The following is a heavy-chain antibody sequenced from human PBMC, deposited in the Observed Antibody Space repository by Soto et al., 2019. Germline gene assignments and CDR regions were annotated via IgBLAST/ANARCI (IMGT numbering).Heavy chain of an antibody. V-gene: IGHV3-23*01. J-gene: IGHJ3*01. CDR1: GFTFNSYA. CDR2: ISASGGRT. CDR3: AKDWDLLRAFDL. D-gene: IGHD1-26*01. Sequence: EVQLLESGGGLVQPGGSLRISCAASGFTFNSYAMSWVRQAPGKGLEWVSSISASGGRTYYADSVKGRFTISRDNSKNTMYLQMNSLRVEDTAVYKCAKDWDLLRAFDLWGQGTMVTVSS.